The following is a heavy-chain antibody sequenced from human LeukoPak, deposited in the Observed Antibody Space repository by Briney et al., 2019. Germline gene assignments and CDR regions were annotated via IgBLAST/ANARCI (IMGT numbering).Heavy chain of an antibody. CDR2: IYTSGST. Sequence: PSETLSLTCTVSGGSISIYYWSWIRQPAGKGLEWIGRIYTSGSTSYNPSLKSRVTMSVDTSKNQFSLTLRSVTAADTAVYYCARVKGIGFYFDYWGQGTLVTVSS. CDR1: GGSISIYY. J-gene: IGHJ4*02. D-gene: IGHD1-26*01. CDR3: ARVKGIGFYFDY. V-gene: IGHV4-4*07.